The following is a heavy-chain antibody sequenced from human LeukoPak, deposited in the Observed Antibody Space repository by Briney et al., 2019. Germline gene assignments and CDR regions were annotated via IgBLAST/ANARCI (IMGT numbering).Heavy chain of an antibody. V-gene: IGHV4-59*01. CDR2: IYYSGST. J-gene: IGHJ6*02. D-gene: IGHD3-10*01. CDR3: ARDSTSYYYGSGSYEYGMDV. Sequence: SETLSLTCTASGGSISSYYWSWVRQPPGKGLEWIGYIYYSGSTNYNPSLKSRVTISVDTSKNQFSLKLSSVTAADTAVYYCARDSTSYYYGSGSYEYGMDVWGQGTTVTVSS. CDR1: GGSISSYY.